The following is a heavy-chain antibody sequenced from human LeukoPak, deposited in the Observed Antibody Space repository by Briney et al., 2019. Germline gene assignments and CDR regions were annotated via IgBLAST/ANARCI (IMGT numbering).Heavy chain of an antibody. CDR3: ARSYGSGPARFDP. Sequence: SVKLSCKASGGTFSSYAISWVRQAPGQGLEWMGGIIPIFGTANYAQKFQGRVTITADESTSTAYMELSSLRSEDTAVYYCARSYGSGPARFDPWGQGTLVTVSS. J-gene: IGHJ5*02. D-gene: IGHD3-10*01. CDR1: GGTFSSYA. V-gene: IGHV1-69*13. CDR2: IIPIFGTA.